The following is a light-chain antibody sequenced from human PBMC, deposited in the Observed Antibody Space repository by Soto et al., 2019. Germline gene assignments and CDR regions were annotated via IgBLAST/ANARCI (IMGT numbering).Light chain of an antibody. CDR1: SSDVGGYNY. Sequence: QSVLTQPASVSGSPGQSITISCTGTSSDVGGYNYVSWYQQHPGKAPKLMIYEVSNRPSGVSNRFSGSKSGNTASLTISELQAEDEADYYCSSYTSISTLGVFGGGTKLTVL. J-gene: IGLJ3*02. V-gene: IGLV2-14*01. CDR2: EVS. CDR3: SSYTSISTLGV.